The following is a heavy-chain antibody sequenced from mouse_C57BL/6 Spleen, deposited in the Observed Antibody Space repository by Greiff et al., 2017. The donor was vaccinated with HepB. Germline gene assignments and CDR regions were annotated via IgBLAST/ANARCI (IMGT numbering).Heavy chain of an antibody. CDR2: IWSGGST. J-gene: IGHJ1*03. CDR3: ARNDQFRFDV. CDR1: GFSLTSYG. V-gene: IGHV2-2*01. Sequence: VKLVESGPGLVQPSQSLSITCTVSGFSLTSYGVHWVRQSPGKGLEWLGVIWSGGSTDYNAAFISRLSISKDNSKSQCFFKMNSLQADDTAIYYCARNDQFRFDVWGTGTTVTVSS.